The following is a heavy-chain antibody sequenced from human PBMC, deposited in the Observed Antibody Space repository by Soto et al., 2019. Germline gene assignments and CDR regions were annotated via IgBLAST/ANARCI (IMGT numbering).Heavy chain of an antibody. CDR3: ARLHCNSPNCVPLDP. D-gene: IGHD2-2*01. CDR1: GGSISSVSYY. V-gene: IGHV4-39*01. CDR2: IYYSGSA. J-gene: IGHJ5*02. Sequence: QLQLQESGPGLVKPSETLSLTCTVSGGSISSVSYYWGWIRQPPGKGLEWIGSIYYSGSAYYSPSHKSRVTMSVDTSKNQLSLKLSSVTAADTAVYYCARLHCNSPNCVPLDPWGQGTLVTVSS.